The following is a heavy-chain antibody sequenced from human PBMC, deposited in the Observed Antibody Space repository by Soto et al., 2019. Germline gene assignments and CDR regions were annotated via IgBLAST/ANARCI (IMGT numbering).Heavy chain of an antibody. CDR3: ANGRFLEWLLPDNWFDP. V-gene: IGHV3-23*01. CDR1: GLTFSDYA. CDR2: ISGSGAST. J-gene: IGHJ5*02. Sequence: LRLSCAASGLTFSDYAMNWVRQTPGKGLEWVSAISGSGASTYYADSVKGRFTISRDNSENTLSLQMNSLRLEDMAVYYCANGRFLEWLLPDNWFDPWGQGTLVTVSS. D-gene: IGHD3-3*01.